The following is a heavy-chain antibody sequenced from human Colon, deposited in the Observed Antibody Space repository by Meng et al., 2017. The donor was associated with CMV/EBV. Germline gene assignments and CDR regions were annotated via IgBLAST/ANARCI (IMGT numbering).Heavy chain of an antibody. D-gene: IGHD6-6*01. V-gene: IGHV3-23*01. CDR2: ISDNGGST. CDR3: TRDFYSSSPGFDY. Sequence: GGSLRLSCATSGFTFSSYAMNWVRQAPGKGLEWVSVISDNGGSTYYADSVKGRFTISRDNSKNTLYLQMNSLRSEDTAVYYCTRDFYSSSPGFDYWGQGTLVTVSS. CDR1: GFTFSSYA. J-gene: IGHJ4*02.